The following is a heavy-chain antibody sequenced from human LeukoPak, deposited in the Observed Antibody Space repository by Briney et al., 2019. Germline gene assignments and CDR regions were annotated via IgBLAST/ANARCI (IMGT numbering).Heavy chain of an antibody. CDR2: IYYSGST. J-gene: IGHJ6*03. V-gene: IGHV4-59*01. CDR1: GGSISSYY. D-gene: IGHD7-27*01. CDR3: ARDPDWGDYYYYMDV. Sequence: SETLSLTCTVSGGSISSYYWSWIRQPPGKGLEWIGYIYYSGSTNYNPSLKSRVTISVDTSKNQFSLKLSSVTAADTAVYYWARDPDWGDYYYYMDVWGKGTTVTVSS.